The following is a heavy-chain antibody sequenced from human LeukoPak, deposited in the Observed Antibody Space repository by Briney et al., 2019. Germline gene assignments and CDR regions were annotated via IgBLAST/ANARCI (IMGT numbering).Heavy chain of an antibody. CDR1: GYTFTYYV. CDR2: INAYNGNT. J-gene: IGHJ4*02. D-gene: IGHD1-26*01. CDR3: ARGEKPYDY. V-gene: IGHV1-18*01. Sequence: APVKVSCKTSGYTFTYYVISWVRQAPGQGLEWMGWINAYNGNTNDAQKFQGRVTMTTDTSTSTAYMELRSLRSGDTAVYYCARGEKPYDYWGQGTLVSVSS.